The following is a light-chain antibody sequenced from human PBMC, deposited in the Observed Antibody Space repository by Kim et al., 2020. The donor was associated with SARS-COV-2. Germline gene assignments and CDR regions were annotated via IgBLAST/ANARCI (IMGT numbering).Light chain of an antibody. CDR2: EVS. V-gene: IGLV2-8*01. Sequence: QSALTQPPSASGSPGQSVTISCTGSSSDVGGYNYVSWYQQHPGKAPKLMIYEVSKRPSGVPDRFSGSKSGNTASLTVSGLQAEDEADYCCSSYAGGNNLFGGGTQLTIL. CDR1: SSDVGGYNY. J-gene: IGLJ2*01. CDR3: SSYAGGNNL.